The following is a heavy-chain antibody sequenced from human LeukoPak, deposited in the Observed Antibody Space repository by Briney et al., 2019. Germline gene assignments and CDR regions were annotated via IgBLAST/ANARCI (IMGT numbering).Heavy chain of an antibody. CDR1: GFTFSSYW. V-gene: IGHV3-74*01. J-gene: IGHJ4*02. D-gene: IGHD6-19*01. CDR2: INSDGSST. CDR3: ARADSSGWYGNY. Sequence: PGGSLRLSGAASGFTFSSYWMHWVRQAPGKGLVWVSRINSDGSSTSYADSVKGRFTISRDNAKNTLYLQMNSLRAEDTAVYYCARADSSGWYGNYWGQGTLVTVSS.